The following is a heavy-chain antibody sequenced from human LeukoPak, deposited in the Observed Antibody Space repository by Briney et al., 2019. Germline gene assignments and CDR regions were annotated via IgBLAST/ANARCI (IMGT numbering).Heavy chain of an antibody. D-gene: IGHD3-22*01. CDR1: GGSISSGDYY. CDR2: IYYSGST. CDR3: ARADYYANWFDP. V-gene: IGHV4-30-4*01. Sequence: SETLSLTCNVSGGSISSGDYYWSWIRQPPGKGLEWIGYIYYSGSTYYNPSLKSRVTISVDTSNNQFSLKLSTVTAADTAVYYCARADYYANWFDPWGRGILVTVSS. J-gene: IGHJ5*02.